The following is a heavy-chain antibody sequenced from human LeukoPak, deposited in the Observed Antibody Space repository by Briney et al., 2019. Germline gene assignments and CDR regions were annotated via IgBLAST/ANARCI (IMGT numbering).Heavy chain of an antibody. D-gene: IGHD4-23*01. CDR2: IYSGVST. J-gene: IGHJ4*02. CDR1: GFTLSSNY. Sequence: AGSLRLSCAASGFTLSSNYMSWVRQAAGKGLEWVSVIYSGVSTYYADSVKGRFIISRDNSKNTLYLRMNSLRAEDTAVYYCARDYGGNSRTPIWGQGTLVTVSS. V-gene: IGHV3-53*01. CDR3: ARDYGGNSRTPI.